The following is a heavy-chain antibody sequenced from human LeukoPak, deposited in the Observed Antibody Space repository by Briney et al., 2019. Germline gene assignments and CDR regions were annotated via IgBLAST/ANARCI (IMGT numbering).Heavy chain of an antibody. CDR3: AKDNEWLVPYYFDY. CDR2: IYYSGST. D-gene: IGHD6-19*01. V-gene: IGHV4-59*12. CDR1: GGSISSYY. Sequence: SETLSLTCTVSGGSISSYYWSWIRQPPGKGLEWIGYIYYSGSTNYNPSLKSRVTISVDTSKNQFSLKLSSVTAADTAVYYCAKDNEWLVPYYFDYWGQGTLVTVSS. J-gene: IGHJ4*02.